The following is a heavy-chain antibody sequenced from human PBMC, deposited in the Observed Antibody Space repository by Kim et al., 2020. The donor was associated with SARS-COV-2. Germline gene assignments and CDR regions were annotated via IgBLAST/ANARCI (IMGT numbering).Heavy chain of an antibody. CDR1: GFTFSSYA. D-gene: IGHD2-15*01. CDR2: ISGSGGST. J-gene: IGHJ3*02. CDR3: AKDKGISVVTVGVGAFDI. Sequence: GGSLRLSCAASGFTFSSYAMSWVRQAPGKGLEWVSAISGSGGSTYYADSVKGRFTISRDNSKNTLYLQMNSLRAEDTAVYYCAKDKGISVVTVGVGAFDIWGQGTMVTVSS. V-gene: IGHV3-23*01.